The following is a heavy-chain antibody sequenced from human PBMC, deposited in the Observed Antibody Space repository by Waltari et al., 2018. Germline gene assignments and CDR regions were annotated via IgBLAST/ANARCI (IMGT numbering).Heavy chain of an antibody. D-gene: IGHD3-16*01. CDR3: ARDGGGVFRYYFDY. V-gene: IGHV3-33*08. CDR2: IWYDGSNK. Sequence: QVQLVESGGGVVQPGRSLRLSCAASGFTFSSYGMHWVRQAPGKGLEWVAVIWYDGSNKYYADSVKGRFTISRDNSKNTLYLQMNSLRSEDTAVYYCARDGGGVFRYYFDYWGQGTLVTVSS. CDR1: GFTFSSYG. J-gene: IGHJ4*02.